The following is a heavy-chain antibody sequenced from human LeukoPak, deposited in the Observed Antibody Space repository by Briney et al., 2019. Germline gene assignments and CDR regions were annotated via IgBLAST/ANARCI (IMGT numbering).Heavy chain of an antibody. CDR3: AKAGSSWYEY. CDR2: IKQDGSEK. CDR1: GFTFSSYW. Sequence: PGGSLRLSCAASGFTFSSYWMSRVRQAPGKGLEWVANIKQDGSEKYYVDSLKGRFTISRDNAKNSLYLQMNSLRAEDTAVYYCAKAGSSWYEYWGQGTLVTVSS. V-gene: IGHV3-7*01. J-gene: IGHJ4*02. D-gene: IGHD6-13*01.